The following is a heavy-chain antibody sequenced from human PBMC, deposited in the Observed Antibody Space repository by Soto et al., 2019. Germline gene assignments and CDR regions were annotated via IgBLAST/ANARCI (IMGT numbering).Heavy chain of an antibody. J-gene: IGHJ4*02. V-gene: IGHV3-15*07. CDR3: TSFDSGGNGFGSSFFFDY. Sequence: ELQLVESGGGLVKPGESLRLSCAASGFIFNKAWMNWVRQAPGKGLEWVGRIRSEADGGTTDYAAPVKGRFTISRDDSKNMVHMQMNSLKSEDTAVYYCTSFDSGGNGFGSSFFFDYWGQGALVTVSS. D-gene: IGHD4-17*01. CDR2: IRSEADGGTT. CDR1: GFIFNKAW.